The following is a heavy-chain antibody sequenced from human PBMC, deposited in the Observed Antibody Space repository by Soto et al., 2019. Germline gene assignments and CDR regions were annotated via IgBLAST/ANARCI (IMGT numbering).Heavy chain of an antibody. CDR3: ARKTNSGSGDGFDY. V-gene: IGHV3-72*01. Sequence: GGSLRLSCAASGFTFSDHHMDWVRQAPGKGLEWVGRTRNKANSYTTEYAASVKGRFTISRDDSKNSLYLQMKSLKTEDTAVYYCARKTNSGSGDGFDYWGQGTLVTV. CDR1: GFTFSDHH. J-gene: IGHJ4*02. D-gene: IGHD5-12*01. CDR2: TRNKANSYTT.